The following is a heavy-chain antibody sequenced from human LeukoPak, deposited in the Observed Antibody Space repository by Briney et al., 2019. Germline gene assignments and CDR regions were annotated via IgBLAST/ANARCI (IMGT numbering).Heavy chain of an antibody. D-gene: IGHD6-19*01. CDR1: GYTFTSYG. CDR3: AREKTAPFSSGCFDY. J-gene: IGHJ4*02. CDR2: ISAYNGNT. V-gene: IGHV1-18*01. Sequence: GASVKVSCKASGYTFTSYGISWVRQAPGQGLEWMGWISAYNGNTNYAQKRQGRLTMTTDTSTSTSYMELRSLRSDDTAVYYCAREKTAPFSSGCFDYWGQGTLVTVSS.